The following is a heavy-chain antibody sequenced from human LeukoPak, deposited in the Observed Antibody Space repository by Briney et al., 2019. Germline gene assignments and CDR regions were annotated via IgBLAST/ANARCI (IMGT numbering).Heavy chain of an antibody. Sequence: ASVKVSCKASGYTFTSYYMHWVRQAPGQGLEWMGIINPSGGSTSYAQKFQGRVTMTRDTSTSTAYMELRSLRSDDTAVYYCARFDTMVRGEEGNWFDPWGQGTLVTVSS. CDR1: GYTFTSYY. V-gene: IGHV1-46*01. CDR3: ARFDTMVRGEEGNWFDP. J-gene: IGHJ5*02. CDR2: INPSGGST. D-gene: IGHD3-10*01.